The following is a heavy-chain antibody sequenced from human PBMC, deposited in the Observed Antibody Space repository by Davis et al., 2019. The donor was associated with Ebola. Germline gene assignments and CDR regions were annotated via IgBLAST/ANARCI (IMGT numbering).Heavy chain of an antibody. CDR2: IYYIRST. CDR3: ARGGDSFYNWFDP. J-gene: IGHJ5*02. Sequence: PSETLSLTCTVSGVSIDSFDWSWIRQSPGRGLEWIGNIYYIRSTNYNPSLQSRVLMSLDTSKNQFSLNLTSVTAADTAIYYCARGGDSFYNWFDPWGQGALVTVSA. V-gene: IGHV4-59*01. D-gene: IGHD3-16*01. CDR1: GVSIDSFD.